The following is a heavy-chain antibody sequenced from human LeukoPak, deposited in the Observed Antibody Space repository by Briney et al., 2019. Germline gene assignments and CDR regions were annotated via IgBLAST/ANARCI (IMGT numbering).Heavy chain of an antibody. V-gene: IGHV4-39*01. J-gene: IGHJ4*02. Sequence: SETLSLTRTVSGGSISSSSYYWGWIRQPPGKGLEWIGSIYYSGSTYYNPSLKSRVTISVDTSKNQFSLKLSSVTAADTAVYYCARLTRIQLWFDYWGQGTLVTVSS. CDR2: IYYSGST. CDR3: ARLTRIQLWFDY. CDR1: GGSISSSSYY. D-gene: IGHD5-18*01.